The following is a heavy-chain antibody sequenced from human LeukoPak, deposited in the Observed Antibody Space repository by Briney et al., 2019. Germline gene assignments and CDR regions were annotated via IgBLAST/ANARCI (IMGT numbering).Heavy chain of an antibody. CDR3: AKDGGIAVAGIQDFDY. V-gene: IGHV3-30*18. CDR2: ISYDGSNK. Sequence: GGSLRLSCAASGFTFSSYGMHWVRQAPGKGLEWVAVISYDGSNKYYADSVKGRLTISRDNSKNTLYLQMNNLRAEDTAVYYCAKDGGIAVAGIQDFDYWGQGTLVTVSS. J-gene: IGHJ4*02. CDR1: GFTFSSYG. D-gene: IGHD6-19*01.